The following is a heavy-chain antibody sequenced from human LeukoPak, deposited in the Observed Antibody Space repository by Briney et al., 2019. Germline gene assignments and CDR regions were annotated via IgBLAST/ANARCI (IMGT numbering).Heavy chain of an antibody. CDR3: ARLGAGPTYYDFWSGYSSFYFDY. CDR2: ISSSGNT. V-gene: IGHV4-39*02. D-gene: IGHD3-3*01. CDR1: GGSTSSGNYY. Sequence: TSETLSLTCTVSGGSTSSGNYYWGWIRQPPGKGLEWIGGISSSGNTYYNPSLKSRITISIDTSKNHFSLKLSSVTAADTAVYYCARLGAGPTYYDFWSGYSSFYFDYWGQGTLVTVSS. J-gene: IGHJ4*02.